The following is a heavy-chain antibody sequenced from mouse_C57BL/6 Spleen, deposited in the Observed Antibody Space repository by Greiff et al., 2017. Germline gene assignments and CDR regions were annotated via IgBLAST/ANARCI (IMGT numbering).Heavy chain of an antibody. CDR3: ARQGGPSYWYFDV. CDR1: GYAFSSYW. D-gene: IGHD1-1*02. J-gene: IGHJ1*03. Sequence: QVQLKESGAELVKPGASVKISCKASGYAFSSYWMNWVKQRPGKGLEWIGQIYPGDGDTNYNGKFKGKDTLTADKSSSTAYMQLSSLTSEDSAVYFCARQGGPSYWYFDVWGTGTTVTVSS. V-gene: IGHV1-80*01. CDR2: IYPGDGDT.